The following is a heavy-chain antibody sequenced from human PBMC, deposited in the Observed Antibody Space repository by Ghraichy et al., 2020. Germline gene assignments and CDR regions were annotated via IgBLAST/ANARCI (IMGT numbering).Heavy chain of an antibody. CDR2: IRQDGSDK. D-gene: IGHD3-10*01. V-gene: IGHV3-7*01. CDR1: GFTFSSYA. Sequence: GGSLRLSCAASGFTFSSYAMSWVRQAPGKGLEWVANIRQDGSDKYYMDSVRGRFTISRDNAKNSLYLQMNSLRADDTAMYFCARVGYGSGQYHFDHWGRGTLVTVSS. CDR3: ARVGYGSGQYHFDH. J-gene: IGHJ4*02.